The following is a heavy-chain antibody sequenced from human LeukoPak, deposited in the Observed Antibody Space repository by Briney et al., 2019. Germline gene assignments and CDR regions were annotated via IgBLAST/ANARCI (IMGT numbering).Heavy chain of an antibody. CDR1: GYTFTTYG. D-gene: IGHD4-23*01. V-gene: IGHV1-18*01. Sequence: GATVKVSCKASGYTFTTYGISWVRQAPGQGLEWMGWISGYNGNTNYAQKLQGRVTMTTDTSTSTAFMELRSLRSDDTAIYYCARSDFGGAADYWGQGTLVTVS. CDR3: ARSDFGGAADY. CDR2: ISGYNGNT. J-gene: IGHJ4*02.